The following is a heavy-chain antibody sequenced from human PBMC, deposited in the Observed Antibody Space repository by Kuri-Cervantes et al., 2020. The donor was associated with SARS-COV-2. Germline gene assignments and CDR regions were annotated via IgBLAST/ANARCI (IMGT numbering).Heavy chain of an antibody. CDR1: GFTFSSYC. Sequence: GGSLRLSCAASGFTFSSYCMHWVRQAPGKGLVWVSRINSDGSSTSYADSVKGRFTISRDNAKNTLYLQMNSLRAEDTAVYYCARGVPVRGSIPVGAGTFDYWGQGTLVTVSS. V-gene: IGHV3-74*01. J-gene: IGHJ4*02. CDR2: INSDGSST. D-gene: IGHD3-16*01. CDR3: ARGVPVRGSIPVGAGTFDY.